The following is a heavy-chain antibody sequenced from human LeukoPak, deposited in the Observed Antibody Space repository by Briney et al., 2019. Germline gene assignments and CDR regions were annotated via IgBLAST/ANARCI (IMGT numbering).Heavy chain of an antibody. CDR2: FYDSGNT. CDR3: ATSWGSGSYSPGY. Sequence: PSETLSLTCTVSGYSISSAYYWGWIRQPPGKGLEWIGSFYDSGNTYYNPPLKSRVTISVDTSKKQFSLKLSSVTAADMAVYYCATSWGSGSYSPGYWGQGTLVTVSS. V-gene: IGHV4-38-2*02. J-gene: IGHJ4*02. CDR1: GYSISSAYY. D-gene: IGHD3-10*01.